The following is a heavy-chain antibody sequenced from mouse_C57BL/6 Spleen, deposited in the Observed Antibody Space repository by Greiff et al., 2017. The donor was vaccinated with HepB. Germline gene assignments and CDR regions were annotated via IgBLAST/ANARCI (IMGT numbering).Heavy chain of an antibody. V-gene: IGHV1-19*01. CDR3: ARDRATFAMDY. Sequence: EVKLQESGPVLVKPGASVKMSCKASGYTFTDYYMNWVKQSHGKSLEWIGVINPYNGGTSYNQKFKGKATLTVDKSSSTAYMELNSLTSEDSAVYYCARDRATFAMDYWGQGTSVTVSS. CDR1: GYTFTDYY. CDR2: INPYNGGT. D-gene: IGHD3-1*01. J-gene: IGHJ4*01.